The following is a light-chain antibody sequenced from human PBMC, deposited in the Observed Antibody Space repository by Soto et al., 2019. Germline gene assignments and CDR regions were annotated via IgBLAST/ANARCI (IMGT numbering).Light chain of an antibody. CDR2: SAS. CDR3: QQYDSWPFT. Sequence: EMVITQSPATLSLSPGERATLSCRASQSVTTNVAWYQQKPGQSPRLLIYSASTRATGIPVTFSGAGSGTEFSLTISSLQSEDFAVYSCQQYDSWPFTFGHGTKVEIK. CDR1: QSVTTN. J-gene: IGKJ1*01. V-gene: IGKV3-15*01.